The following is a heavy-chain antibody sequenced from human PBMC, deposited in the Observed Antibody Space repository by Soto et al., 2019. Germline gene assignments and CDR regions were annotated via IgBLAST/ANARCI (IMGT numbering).Heavy chain of an antibody. Sequence: SETLSLTCAVYGGSFSGYYWSWIRQPPGKGLEWIGEINHSGSTNYNPSLRSRVTISVDTSKNQFSLKLSSVTAADTAVYYCARDPIAVAALDYWGQGTLVTV. D-gene: IGHD6-19*01. V-gene: IGHV4-34*01. J-gene: IGHJ4*02. CDR2: INHSGST. CDR3: ARDPIAVAALDY. CDR1: GGSFSGYY.